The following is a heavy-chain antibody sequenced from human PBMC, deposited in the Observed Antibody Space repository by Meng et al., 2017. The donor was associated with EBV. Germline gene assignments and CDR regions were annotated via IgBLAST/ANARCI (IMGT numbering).Heavy chain of an antibody. Sequence: QPGAMWKKPGSSVKVSCRSSGGNLRSDVSSWVAQAPGQGLEWMGGLIPMSGAPHYAQKFQDRVTIIADESTSTHSMELNNLRFEDTAMYYCASESGRGFTPDYWGQGTLVTVSS. D-gene: IGHD3-10*01. J-gene: IGHJ4*02. CDR2: LIPMSGAP. CDR1: GGNLRSDV. V-gene: IGHV1-69*01. CDR3: ASESGRGFTPDY.